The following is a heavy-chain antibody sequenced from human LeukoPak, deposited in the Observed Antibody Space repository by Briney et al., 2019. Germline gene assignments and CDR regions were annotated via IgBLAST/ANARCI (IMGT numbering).Heavy chain of an antibody. D-gene: IGHD2-2*01. J-gene: IGHJ4*02. Sequence: SETLSLTCTVSGGSISSSSYYWGWIRQPPGKGLEWIGSIYYSGSTYYNPSLKSRVTISVDTSISTLYLHWSSLQPSDTAIYFCARHGPEIVVVPASIPLDYWGKGTLVTVSS. CDR3: ARHGPEIVVVPASIPLDY. CDR2: IYYSGST. V-gene: IGHV4-39*07. CDR1: GGSISSSSYY.